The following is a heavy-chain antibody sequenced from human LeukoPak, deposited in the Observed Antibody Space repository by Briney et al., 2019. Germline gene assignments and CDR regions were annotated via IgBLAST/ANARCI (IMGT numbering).Heavy chain of an antibody. CDR2: ISYDGSNK. Sequence: GGSLRLSCAASGFTFSSYAMHWVRQAPGKGLEWVAVISYDGSNKYYADSVKGRFTISRDNSKNTLYLQMNSLRAEDTAVYYCARGSGYGNWGQGTLVTVSS. CDR3: ARGSGYGN. J-gene: IGHJ4*02. V-gene: IGHV3-30-3*01. D-gene: IGHD5-12*01. CDR1: GFTFSSYA.